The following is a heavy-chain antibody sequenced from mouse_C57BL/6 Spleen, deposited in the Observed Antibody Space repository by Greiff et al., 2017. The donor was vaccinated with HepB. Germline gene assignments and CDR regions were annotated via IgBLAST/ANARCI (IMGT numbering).Heavy chain of an antibody. J-gene: IGHJ4*01. CDR2: ISYDGSN. CDR1: GYSITSGYY. V-gene: IGHV3-6*01. CDR3: ARVRVLYYAMDY. D-gene: IGHD2-14*01. Sequence: DVKLQESGPGLVKPSQSLSLTCSVTGYSITSGYYWNWIRQFPGNKLEWMGYISYDGSNNYNPSLKNRISITRDTSKNQFFLKLNSVTTEDTATYYCARVRVLYYAMDYWGQGTSVTVSS.